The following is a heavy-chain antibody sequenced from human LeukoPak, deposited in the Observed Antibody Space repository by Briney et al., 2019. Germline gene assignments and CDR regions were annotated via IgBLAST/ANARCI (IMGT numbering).Heavy chain of an antibody. Sequence: SQTLSLTCAVSGDSVSSADYSWSWIRRPPGKGREGVGQISNSGSTYYNPSLKSRATISLDRSKKQFSPKLTSMTAADTAVYYCARNNSHYGLDVWGPGTTVTVSS. CDR1: GDSVSSADYS. J-gene: IGHJ6*02. V-gene: IGHV4-30-2*01. CDR2: ISNSGST. CDR3: ARNNSHYGLDV. D-gene: IGHD1/OR15-1a*01.